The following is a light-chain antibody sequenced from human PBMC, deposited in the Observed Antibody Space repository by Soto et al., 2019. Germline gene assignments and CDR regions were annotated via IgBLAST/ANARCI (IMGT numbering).Light chain of an antibody. CDR3: QQYNNWPPGT. CDR1: QSVSSN. J-gene: IGKJ2*02. Sequence: EIVMTQSPATLSVSPGERATLSCRASQSVSSNLAWYQQNPGQAPRLLIYGASTRATGIPARFSGSGSGTEVTLTISSRQYADFGVDYCQQYNNWPPGTFGQGTKLEIK. CDR2: GAS. V-gene: IGKV3-15*01.